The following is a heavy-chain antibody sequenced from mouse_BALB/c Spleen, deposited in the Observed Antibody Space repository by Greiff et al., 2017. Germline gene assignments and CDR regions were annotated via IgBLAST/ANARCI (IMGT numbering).Heavy chain of an antibody. CDR1: GYTFSSYW. Sequence: VQLQQSGAELMKPGASVKISCKATGYTFSSYWIEWVKQRPGHGLEWIGEILPGSGSTNYNEKFKGKATFTADTSSNTAYMQLSSLTSEDSAVYYCARRGLLLLWFAYWGQGTLVTVSA. D-gene: IGHD1-2*01. CDR2: ILPGSGST. V-gene: IGHV1-9*01. J-gene: IGHJ3*01. CDR3: ARRGLLLLWFAY.